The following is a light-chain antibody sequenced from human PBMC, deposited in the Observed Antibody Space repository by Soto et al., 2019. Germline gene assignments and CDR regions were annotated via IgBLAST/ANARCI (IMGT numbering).Light chain of an antibody. Sequence: DIQMTQSPSTLSASVVDRVTITCRSSQDISRSLNWYQQKPGKAPKLLIYAASSLQSGVPSRFSGSGSGTEFTLTISSLQPDDFATYYCQHYNSYSEAFGQGTKVDIK. V-gene: IGKV1-5*01. CDR2: AAS. J-gene: IGKJ1*01. CDR3: QHYNSYSEA. CDR1: QDISRS.